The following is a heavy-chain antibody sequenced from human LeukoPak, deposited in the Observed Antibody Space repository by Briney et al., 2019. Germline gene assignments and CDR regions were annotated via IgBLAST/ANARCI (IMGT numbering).Heavy chain of an antibody. D-gene: IGHD6-13*01. Sequence: SETLSLTCTVSAGSISSSSYYWGWIRQPPGKGLEWIGSIYYSGSTYYNPSLKSRVTISVHTAKNQFSLKLSSVTAADTAVYYCARRAAAGRYMDVWGKGTTVTVSS. J-gene: IGHJ6*03. CDR3: ARRAAAGRYMDV. CDR2: IYYSGST. CDR1: AGSISSSSYY. V-gene: IGHV4-39*01.